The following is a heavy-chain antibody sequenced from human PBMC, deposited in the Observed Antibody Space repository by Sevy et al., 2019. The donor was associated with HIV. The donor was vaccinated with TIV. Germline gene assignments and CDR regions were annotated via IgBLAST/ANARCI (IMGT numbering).Heavy chain of an antibody. Sequence: GGSLRLSCAASGFTFSIIYMNWVRQSPGKGLEWVGRIKSKTDGGTTDYAAPLRDRFTMPRKDSKITPYLQMNSLKADDTTVFYCSTVGLPNPRSEAFDIWGQGTMVTVSS. J-gene: IGHJ3*02. CDR3: STVGLPNPRSEAFDI. CDR2: IKSKTDGGTT. V-gene: IGHV3-15*01. CDR1: GFTFSIIY. D-gene: IGHD2-15*01.